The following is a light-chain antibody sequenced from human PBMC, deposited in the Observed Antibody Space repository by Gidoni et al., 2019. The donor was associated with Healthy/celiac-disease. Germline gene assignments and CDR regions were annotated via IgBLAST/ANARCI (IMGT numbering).Light chain of an antibody. CDR3: QQRRT. V-gene: IGKV3-15*01. J-gene: IGKJ1*01. Sequence: EIVMTQSPATLSVSPGERATLSCRASQSVSSNLAWYQQKPGLAPRILISGASTRSTVIPARFSGSGSGTEFTLTISSLQSEDFAVYYCQQRRTFGQGTKVEIK. CDR1: QSVSSN. CDR2: GAS.